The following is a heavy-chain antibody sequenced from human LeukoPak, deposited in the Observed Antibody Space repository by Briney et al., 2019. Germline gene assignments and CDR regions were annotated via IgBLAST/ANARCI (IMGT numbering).Heavy chain of an antibody. CDR1: GFTFSIYC. CDR3: VRDFRSADY. Sequence: GGSLRLSWAASGFTFSIYCMHWVGQALGKGPMWVSRICPDGTVTNYADSVKARFSISRDNARNTVYLQMNSLRAEDTAVYYCVRDFRSADYWGQGTLVTVSS. J-gene: IGHJ4*02. CDR2: ICPDGTVT. V-gene: IGHV3-74*01.